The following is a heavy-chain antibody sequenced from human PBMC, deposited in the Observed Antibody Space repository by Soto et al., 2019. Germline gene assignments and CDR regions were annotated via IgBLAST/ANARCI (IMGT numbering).Heavy chain of an antibody. CDR2: SRNKANSHTT. D-gene: IGHD2-21*02. CDR1: GFMFSDHY. Sequence: GGSLRLSCEASGFMFSDHYMDWVRQAPGKGPQWIGRSRNKANSHTTEYAASVKGRFIISRDDSKNSLYLQMNSLKTDDTAMYYCARGHCSGACYSGVNWGQGTPVTVSS. V-gene: IGHV3-72*01. J-gene: IGHJ4*02. CDR3: ARGHCSGACYSGVN.